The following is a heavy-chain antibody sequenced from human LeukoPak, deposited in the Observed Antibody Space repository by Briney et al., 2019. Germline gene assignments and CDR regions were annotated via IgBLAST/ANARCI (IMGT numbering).Heavy chain of an antibody. D-gene: IGHD1-26*01. V-gene: IGHV3-23*01. CDR1: GFTFSSFA. Sequence: GGSLRLSCAASGFTFSSFAMSWVRQAPGKGLEWVSGISGGGGYTNYADSVKGRFTISRDISKNMLYLQMNSLRSEDTAVYYCAKDSYRGPQVSLDYWGQGTLVTVSS. J-gene: IGHJ4*02. CDR2: ISGGGGYT. CDR3: AKDSYRGPQVSLDY.